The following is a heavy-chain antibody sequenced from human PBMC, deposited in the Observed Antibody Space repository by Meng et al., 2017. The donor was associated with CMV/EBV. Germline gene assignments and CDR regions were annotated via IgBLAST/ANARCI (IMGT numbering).Heavy chain of an antibody. D-gene: IGHD7-27*01. CDR1: GDTSRTYA. Sequence: CRSSGDTSRTYALSWVRQAPGQGLEWMGGIIPFFHTTYYAQKFQDRVIFTSDEDTKTVYMELRSLRSEDTAVYFCTRGANWGSPFDHWGQGALVTVSS. V-gene: IGHV1-69*01. CDR3: TRGANWGSPFDH. J-gene: IGHJ4*02. CDR2: IIPFFHTT.